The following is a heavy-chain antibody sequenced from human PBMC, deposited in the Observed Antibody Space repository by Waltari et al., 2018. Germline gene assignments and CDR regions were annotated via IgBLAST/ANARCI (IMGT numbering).Heavy chain of an antibody. CDR2: ISSSGSTT. D-gene: IGHD5-12*01. CDR1: GFTLGGYE. Sequence: EVQLVEFVGGLVPPGGSLGLSCADSGFTLGGYEMTWVRQAPGKVLVWVSYISSSGSTTHYADSVKGRFTISRDNAKNSLYLQMNSLRAEDTAVYYCARGLGDGYKPSTFDYWGQGTVVTVSS. J-gene: IGHJ4*02. CDR3: ARGLGDGYKPSTFDY. V-gene: IGHV3-48*03.